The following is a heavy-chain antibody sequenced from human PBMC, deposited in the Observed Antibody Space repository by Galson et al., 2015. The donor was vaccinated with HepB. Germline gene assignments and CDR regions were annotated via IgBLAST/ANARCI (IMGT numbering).Heavy chain of an antibody. CDR1: GFIFSNYW. D-gene: IGHD3/OR15-3a*01. CDR2: LKQDGSDS. Sequence: SLRLSCAASGFIFSNYWMNWIRQAPGKGLEWVANLKQDGSDSYYGDSVKGRFTISRDNTRNSLYLQMNNLRAEDTAVYYCTRSDVGWTAYKPFESWGQGALVTVTS. CDR3: TRSDVGWTAYKPFES. V-gene: IGHV3-7*03. J-gene: IGHJ4*02.